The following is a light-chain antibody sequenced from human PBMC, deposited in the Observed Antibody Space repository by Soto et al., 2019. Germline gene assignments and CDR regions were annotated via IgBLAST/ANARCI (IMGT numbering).Light chain of an antibody. CDR1: SSDVGGYNY. Sequence: QSALTQPRSVSGSPGQSVTISCTGTSSDVGGYNYVSWYQQHPGKAPKLMIYGVSKWPSGVPDRFSGSKSGNTASLTISGLQAEDEADYYCCSYAGSYTWVFGGGTKLIVL. CDR2: GVS. CDR3: CSYAGSYTWV. V-gene: IGLV2-11*01. J-gene: IGLJ3*02.